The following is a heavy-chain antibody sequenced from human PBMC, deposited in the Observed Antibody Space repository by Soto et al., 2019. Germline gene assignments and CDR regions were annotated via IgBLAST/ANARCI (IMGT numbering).Heavy chain of an antibody. CDR2: IYLDDDK. V-gene: IGHV2-5*02. D-gene: IGHD6-25*01. J-gene: IGHJ4*02. CDR1: GFSLSTNGVG. CDR3: AHRLGGYYFDY. Sequence: QITLKESGPTLVKPTQTLTLTCTFSGFSLSTNGVGVGWIRQPPGKALEWLALIYLDDDKRYSPSLKTRLTITKGTSKNQVVLTMTNMDPVDTATYCCAHRLGGYYFDYWGQGTLVTVSS.